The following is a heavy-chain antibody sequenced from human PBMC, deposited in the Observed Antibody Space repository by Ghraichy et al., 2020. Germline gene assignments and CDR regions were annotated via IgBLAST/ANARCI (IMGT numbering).Heavy chain of an antibody. CDR1: GYTLNTFNSYG. CDR2: IKVNSGHT. D-gene: IGHD5-18*01. CDR3: AARDLCVDTYQGNWFDP. Sequence: ASVKVSCKASGYTLNTFNSYGIRWVREAPGQWLEWMGWIKVNSGHTHFAQKFPSRVTMTTDTSTSTDYMELRALTSADTSVYYCAARDLCVDTYQGNWFDPRGQGTLVTVSS. J-gene: IGHJ5*02. V-gene: IGHV1-18*04.